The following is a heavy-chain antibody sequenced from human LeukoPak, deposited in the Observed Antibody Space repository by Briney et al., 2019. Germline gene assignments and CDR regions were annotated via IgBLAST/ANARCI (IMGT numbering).Heavy chain of an antibody. D-gene: IGHD6-13*01. CDR1: GYTFTGYY. CDR3: ARDLSFGQLVQSH. V-gene: IGHV1-2*02. CDR2: INPNSGCT. J-gene: IGHJ4*02. Sequence: ASVKVSCKASGYTFTGYYMHWVRQAAGQGLEWMGWINPNSGCTNYAQKFQGRGTMTRDTSISTAYMELSRLRSDDTAVYYCARDLSFGQLVQSHWGQGTLVTVSS.